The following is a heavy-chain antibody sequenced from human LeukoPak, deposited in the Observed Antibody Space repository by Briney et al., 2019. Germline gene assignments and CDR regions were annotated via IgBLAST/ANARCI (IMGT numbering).Heavy chain of an antibody. V-gene: IGHV3-21*01. CDR1: GFTFSDYA. Sequence: GGSLRLSCAASGFTFSDYAMRWVRQAPGKGLEWVSAISRTSAYIYYSDSVRGRFTISRDNAKNPVYLQMDRLRAEDTAVYYCARDERRYCPDSSCYPGDYWGQGTLVTVSS. CDR3: ARDERRYCPDSSCYPGDY. J-gene: IGHJ4*02. D-gene: IGHD2-8*02. CDR2: ISRTSAYI.